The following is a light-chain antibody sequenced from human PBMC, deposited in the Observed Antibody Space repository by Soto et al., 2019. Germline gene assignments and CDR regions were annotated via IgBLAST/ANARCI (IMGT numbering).Light chain of an antibody. J-gene: IGKJ1*01. CDR2: DAS. CDR1: QSISSW. Sequence: DIQMPQSPSTLSASVGARVTITCRASQSISSWLAWYQQKPGKAPKLLIYDASSLESGVPSRFSGSGSGTEFTLTIASLQPDDSATYYCLQDINYPWTFGKGTKVDIK. CDR3: LQDINYPWT. V-gene: IGKV1-5*01.